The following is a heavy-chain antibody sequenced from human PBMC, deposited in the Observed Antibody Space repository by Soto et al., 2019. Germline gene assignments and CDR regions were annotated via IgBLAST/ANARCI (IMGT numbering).Heavy chain of an antibody. Sequence: EVQLVESGGGLVQPGGSLRLSCAASGFSSSFYWMYWVRQAPGKGLVWVSSINSDGSSTSYADSVKGRFTISRDNTENTVYLQMNSLRAEDTAVYYCATWHEREHAFDVWGQGTTVTISS. CDR1: GFSSSFYW. CDR3: ATWHEREHAFDV. D-gene: IGHD1-1*01. V-gene: IGHV3-74*01. J-gene: IGHJ3*01. CDR2: INSDGSST.